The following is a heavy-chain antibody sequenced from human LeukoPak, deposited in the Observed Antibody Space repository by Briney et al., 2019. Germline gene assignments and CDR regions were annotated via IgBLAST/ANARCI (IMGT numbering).Heavy chain of an antibody. CDR2: IIPIFGTA. Sequence: GASVKVSCKTSGGTFSSYAISWVRQAPGQGLEWMGGIIPIFGTANYAQKFQGRVTITADESTSTAYMELSSLRSEDTAVYYCARDLWGSSHYDYWGQGTLVTVSS. D-gene: IGHD6-13*01. V-gene: IGHV1-69*13. CDR1: GGTFSSYA. CDR3: ARDLWGSSHYDY. J-gene: IGHJ4*02.